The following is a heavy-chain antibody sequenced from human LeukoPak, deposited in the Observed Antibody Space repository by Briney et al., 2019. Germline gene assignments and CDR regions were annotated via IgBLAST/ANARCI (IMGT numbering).Heavy chain of an antibody. D-gene: IGHD2-15*01. V-gene: IGHV3-23*01. CDR3: AEGYCSGGSCYFDY. CDR1: GFTFSSYA. CDR2: ISGSGGST. Sequence: GGSLRLSCAASGFTFSSYAMSWVRQAPGKGLEWVSAISGSGGSTYYADSVKGRFTISRDNSKNTLYLQMNSLRAEDTAVYYCAEGYCSGGSCYFDYWGQGTLVTVSS. J-gene: IGHJ4*02.